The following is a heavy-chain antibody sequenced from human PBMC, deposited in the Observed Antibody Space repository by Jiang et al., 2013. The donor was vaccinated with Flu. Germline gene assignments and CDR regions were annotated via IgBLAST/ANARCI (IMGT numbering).Heavy chain of an antibody. D-gene: IGHD4-23*01. Sequence: VQLLESGGGLVQPGGSLRLSCAASGFTFSSYAMHWVRQAPGKGLEYVSAISSNGGSTYYANSVKGRFTISRDNSKNTLYLQMGSLRAEDMAVYYCARDSGGNSEGYFDLVGPGTLVTVSS. CDR3: ARDSGGNSEGYFDL. J-gene: IGHJ2*01. CDR2: ISSNGGST. CDR1: GFTFSSYA. V-gene: IGHV3-64*01.